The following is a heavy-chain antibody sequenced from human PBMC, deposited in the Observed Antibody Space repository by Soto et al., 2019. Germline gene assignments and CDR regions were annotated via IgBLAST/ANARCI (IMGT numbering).Heavy chain of an antibody. CDR2: ISSSSSTI. J-gene: IGHJ4*01. Sequence: EVQLVQSGGGLVHPGGSLRLSCAASGFTFSSYSMNWVRQAPGKGLEWVSYISSSSSTIYYADSVKGRFTISRDNAKNSLYLQMNSLRDEDTAVYYCASTGYSSGWYVFDYWGHGTLVTVSS. V-gene: IGHV3-48*02. D-gene: IGHD6-19*01. CDR3: ASTGYSSGWYVFDY. CDR1: GFTFSSYS.